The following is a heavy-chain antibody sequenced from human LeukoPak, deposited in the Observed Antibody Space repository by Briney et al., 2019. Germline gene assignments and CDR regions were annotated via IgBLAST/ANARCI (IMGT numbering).Heavy chain of an antibody. Sequence: SETLALTCAVYGGSFSGYYWSWIRQPPGKGLEWIGEINHSGSTNYNPSLKSRVTISVDTSKNQFSLKLSSVTAADTAVYYCARWQFILVDDSSGYYSHWGQGTLVTVSS. CDR2: INHSGST. CDR3: ARWQFILVDDSSGYYSH. J-gene: IGHJ4*02. D-gene: IGHD3-22*01. CDR1: GGSFSGYY. V-gene: IGHV4-34*01.